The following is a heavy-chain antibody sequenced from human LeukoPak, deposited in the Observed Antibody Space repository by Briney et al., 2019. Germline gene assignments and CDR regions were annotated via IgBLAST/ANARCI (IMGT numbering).Heavy chain of an antibody. Sequence: GGSLRLSCAASGFTFSNSWMSWVRQAPGMGLEFVANITQDGSQMSYVESVKGRFTISRDNAKNSLYLQMNSLRVEDTAVYYCASGNHFDYWGQGTLVT. CDR1: GFTFSNSW. V-gene: IGHV3-7*01. D-gene: IGHD1-14*01. J-gene: IGHJ4*02. CDR3: ASGNHFDY. CDR2: ITQDGSQM.